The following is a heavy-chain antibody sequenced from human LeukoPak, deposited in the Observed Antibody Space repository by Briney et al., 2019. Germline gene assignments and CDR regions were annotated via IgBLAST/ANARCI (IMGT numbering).Heavy chain of an antibody. V-gene: IGHV3-23*01. D-gene: IGHD2-15*01. CDR1: GFTFSSYE. J-gene: IGHJ4*02. CDR3: AKSGLNRFDY. CDR2: FSGSGGNT. Sequence: GGSLRLSCAASGFTFSSYEMNWVRQAPGKGLEWVSSFSGSGGNTYYAYSVMGRFTISRDNSKNTLYLQLNSLSAEDTAVYYCAKSGLNRFDYWGQGTLVTVPS.